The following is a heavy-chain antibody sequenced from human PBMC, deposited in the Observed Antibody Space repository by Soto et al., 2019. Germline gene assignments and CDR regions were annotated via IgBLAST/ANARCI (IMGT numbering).Heavy chain of an antibody. CDR1: GCTIADYY. CDR2: IYYTGKT. Sequence: TLSFTCSIPGCTIADYYWIWIREPPGKGLEWLAYIYYTGKTDQNPSLDRRVCISLGTPNNHLSLNLRSVTPADTAVHYCLLKHKRAGSFDYWGPVILVTVSS. D-gene: IGHD2-15*01. CDR3: LLKHKRAGSFDY. V-gene: IGHV4-59*01. J-gene: IGHJ4*02.